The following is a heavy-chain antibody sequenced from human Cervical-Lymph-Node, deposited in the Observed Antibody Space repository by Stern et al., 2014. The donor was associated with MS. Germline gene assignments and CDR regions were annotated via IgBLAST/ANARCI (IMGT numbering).Heavy chain of an antibody. J-gene: IGHJ4*02. D-gene: IGHD4-23*01. CDR3: ARDIRSYGGKVVDY. V-gene: IGHV3-21*01. CDR1: GFTFSSYS. Sequence: EDQLVESGGGLVKPGGSLRLSCAASGFTFSSYSMNWVRQAPGKGLEWVSSISSSSSYIYYADSVKGRFTISRDNAKNSLYLQMNSLRAEDTAVYYCARDIRSYGGKVVDYWGQGTLVTVSS. CDR2: ISSSSSYI.